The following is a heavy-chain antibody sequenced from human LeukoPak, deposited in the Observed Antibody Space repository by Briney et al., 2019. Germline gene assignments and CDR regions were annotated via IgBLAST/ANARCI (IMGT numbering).Heavy chain of an antibody. CDR2: INSDGSIT. D-gene: IGHD2-2*01. V-gene: IGHV3-74*01. CDR3: ASSTQISKYADY. CDR1: GFTLSRYW. J-gene: IGHJ4*02. Sequence: GGSLRLSCAASGFTLSRYWMHWVRQAPGKGLVWVSRINSDGSITTYADSVRGRFTISRDNAKSTLYLQMNSLRAEDTAVYYCASSTQISKYADYWGQGALVTVSS.